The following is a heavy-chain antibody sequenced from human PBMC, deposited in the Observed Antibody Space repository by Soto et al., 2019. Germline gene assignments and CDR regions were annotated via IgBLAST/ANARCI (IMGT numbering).Heavy chain of an antibody. CDR1: GYTFTGYY. V-gene: IGHV1-2*02. D-gene: IGHD2-15*01. CDR3: ARGRRVVAATLDAFDL. CDR2: IKPNSADT. J-gene: IGHJ3*01. Sequence: QVQLVQSGAEVKKPGASVKVSCKASGYTFTGYYMHWVRQAPGQGLEWMGWIKPNSADTNYAQKFQGRVTMSREPSISTAYLALSRLRSDDPAVYYCARGRRVVAATLDAFDLWGQGTMVTVSS.